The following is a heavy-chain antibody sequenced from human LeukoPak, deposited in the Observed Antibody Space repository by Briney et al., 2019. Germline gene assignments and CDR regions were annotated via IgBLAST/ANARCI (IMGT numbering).Heavy chain of an antibody. D-gene: IGHD1-14*01. CDR2: ISSSGSTI. J-gene: IGHJ5*02. CDR3: ARGTSSGNWFDP. CDR1: GFTFSSYE. Sequence: GGSLRLSCAASGFTFSSYEMNWVRQAPGKGLEWVSYISSSGSTIYYADSVKGRFTISRDNSKNTLYLQMNSLRAEDTAVYYCARGTSSGNWFDPWGQGTLVTVSS. V-gene: IGHV3-48*03.